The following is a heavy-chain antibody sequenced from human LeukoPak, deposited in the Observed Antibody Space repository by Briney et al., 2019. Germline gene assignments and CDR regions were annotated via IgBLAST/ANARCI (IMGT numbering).Heavy chain of an antibody. J-gene: IGHJ4*02. D-gene: IGHD5-12*01. CDR2: IYSGGIK. V-gene: IGHV3-53*01. CDR1: GFNVSSNY. Sequence: PGGSLRLSCAASGFNVSSNYMSWVRQAPGRGLEWVSLIYSGGIKYHADSVKGRFTISKDNSKNTLYLQMNSLRAEDTAVYYCARARHSGSGLDYWGQGTLVTVSS. CDR3: ARARHSGSGLDY.